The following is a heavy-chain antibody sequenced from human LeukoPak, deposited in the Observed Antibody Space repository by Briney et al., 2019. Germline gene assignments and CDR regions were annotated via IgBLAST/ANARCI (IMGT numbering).Heavy chain of an antibody. J-gene: IGHJ4*02. CDR2: IRYDGSNK. Sequence: QPGGSLRLSCAAYGFTFSSYGMHWVRQAPGKGLEWVAFIRYDGSNKYYADSVKGRFTISRDNSKNTLYLQMNSLRAEDTAVYYCARGSTVTFPFDYWGQGTLVTVSS. CDR3: ARGSTVTFPFDY. D-gene: IGHD4-17*01. CDR1: GFTFSSYG. V-gene: IGHV3-30*02.